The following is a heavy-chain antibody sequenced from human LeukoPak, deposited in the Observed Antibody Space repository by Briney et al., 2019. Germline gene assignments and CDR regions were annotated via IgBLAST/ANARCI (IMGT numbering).Heavy chain of an antibody. CDR2: IYSGGIT. J-gene: IGHJ4*02. V-gene: IGHV3-53*01. CDR3: TRLAGYFDY. D-gene: IGHD6-19*01. CDR1: GFTFSSYW. Sequence: GGSLRLSCAASGFTFSSYWMNWARQAPGKGLEWVSVIYSGGITYYADSVKGRFTISRDNSKNTLYLQMNSLRAEDTAVYYCTRLAGYFDYWGQGTLVTVSS.